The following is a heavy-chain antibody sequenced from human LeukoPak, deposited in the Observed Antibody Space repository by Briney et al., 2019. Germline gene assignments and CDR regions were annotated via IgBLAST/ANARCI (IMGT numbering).Heavy chain of an antibody. D-gene: IGHD3-9*01. CDR2: IQSDGSEK. Sequence: GGSLRLSCAASGFTFSDYGMHWVRQAPGKGLEWVAFIQSDGSEKSSADSVKGRFTISRDNAKNSLYLRLNSLRVEDTAVYYCARDPTHYLRYGYFDYWGQGTLVTVSS. CDR1: GFTFSDYG. V-gene: IGHV3-30*02. J-gene: IGHJ4*02. CDR3: ARDPTHYLRYGYFDY.